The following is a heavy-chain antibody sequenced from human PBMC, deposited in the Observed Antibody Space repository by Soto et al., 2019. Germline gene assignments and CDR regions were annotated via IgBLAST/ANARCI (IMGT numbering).Heavy chain of an antibody. Sequence: GGSLSLSCAASGFPLSSYWMSWVRQTPRKGLEWVANIKEDGSDKYYVDSVEGRFTISRDNAKNSLYLQMNGLRAEDTAVYYCARSQLQLLSYFDSWGQGTLVTVSS. D-gene: IGHD5-18*01. V-gene: IGHV3-7*01. CDR3: ARSQLQLLSYFDS. CDR1: GFPLSSYW. CDR2: IKEDGSDK. J-gene: IGHJ4*01.